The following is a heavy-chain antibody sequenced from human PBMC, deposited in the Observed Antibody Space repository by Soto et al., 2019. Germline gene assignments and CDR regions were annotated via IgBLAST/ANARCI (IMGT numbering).Heavy chain of an antibody. CDR1: GYSFTRYW. Sequence: VESMKISCKVSGYSFTRYWIVWVLQMPGKGLEWMGIIYPGDSDTRYSPSFQGQVTISADKSISTAYLQWSSLKASDTAMYYCARLGEWSDYYYGMDVWGQGTTVTVSS. D-gene: IGHD3-3*01. V-gene: IGHV5-51*01. CDR2: IYPGDSDT. CDR3: ARLGEWSDYYYGMDV. J-gene: IGHJ6*01.